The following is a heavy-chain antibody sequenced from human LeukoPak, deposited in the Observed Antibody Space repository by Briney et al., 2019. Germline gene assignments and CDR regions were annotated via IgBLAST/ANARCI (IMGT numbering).Heavy chain of an antibody. CDR3: EKDNECELLPSFDY. CDR1: GFTFSSYG. Sequence: GGTLRLSCAASGFTFSSYGMHWVRQPPPRGVDGGAGISYDGSNKYYADSVKGRFTISRDKSKNTLYLQMNSLRAEDTAVYYCEKDNECELLPSFDYWGQGTLVTVSS. J-gene: IGHJ4*02. CDR2: ISYDGSNK. V-gene: IGHV3-30*18. D-gene: IGHD1-26*01.